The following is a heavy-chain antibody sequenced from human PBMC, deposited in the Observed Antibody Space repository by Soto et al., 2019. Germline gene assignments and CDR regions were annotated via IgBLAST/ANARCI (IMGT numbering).Heavy chain of an antibody. CDR2: FVPEDGET. J-gene: IGHJ5*02. CDR1: GYTFTSYG. Sequence: GASVKVSCKASGYTFTSYGISCVRQAPGKGLEWMGGFVPEDGETIYAQKFQGRVTMTEDTSTDTAYMELSSLRSEDTAVYYCATVGSYYLNWFDPWGQGTLVTVSS. V-gene: IGHV1-24*01. CDR3: ATVGSYYLNWFDP. D-gene: IGHD3-10*01.